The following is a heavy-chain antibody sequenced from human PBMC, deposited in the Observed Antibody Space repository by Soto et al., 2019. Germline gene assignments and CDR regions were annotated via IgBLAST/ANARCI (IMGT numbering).Heavy chain of an antibody. J-gene: IGHJ6*03. Sequence: SETLSLTCTVSGGSISSYYWSWIRQPPGKGLEWIGYIYYSGSTNYNPSLKSRVTISVDTSKNQFPLKLSSVTAADTAVYYCAGYYCDYAYYYYYYMDVWGTGTTVTLSS. CDR1: GGSISSYY. CDR2: IYYSGST. CDR3: AGYYCDYAYYYYYYMDV. V-gene: IGHV4-59*01. D-gene: IGHD4-17*01.